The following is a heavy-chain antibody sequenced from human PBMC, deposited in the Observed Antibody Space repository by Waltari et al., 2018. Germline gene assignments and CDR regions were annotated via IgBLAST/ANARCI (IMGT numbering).Heavy chain of an antibody. V-gene: IGHV1-3*01. Sequence: QVQLGQSGAEVKKPGASVKVSCKDSGYTFTSYAMHWVRQATGQRLEWMGWINAGNCNTKYSQKFQGRVTITRDTSASTAYMELSSLRSEDTAVYYCASSISSGWYGNWFDPWGQGTLVTVSS. CDR2: INAGNCNT. D-gene: IGHD6-19*01. CDR3: ASSISSGWYGNWFDP. CDR1: GYTFTSYA. J-gene: IGHJ5*02.